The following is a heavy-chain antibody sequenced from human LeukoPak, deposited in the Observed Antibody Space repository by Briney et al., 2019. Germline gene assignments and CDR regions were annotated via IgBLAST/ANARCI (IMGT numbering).Heavy chain of an antibody. J-gene: IGHJ4*02. CDR1: GFTFSSYA. CDR2: ICGSGGST. CDR3: AKAHTWRYSYGFGY. D-gene: IGHD5-18*01. V-gene: IGHV3-23*01. Sequence: GGSLRLSCAASGFTFSSYAMSWVRQAPGKGLEWVSAICGSGGSTYYADSVKGRFTISRDNSKNTLYLQMNSLRAEDTAVYYCAKAHTWRYSYGFGYWGQGTLVTVSS.